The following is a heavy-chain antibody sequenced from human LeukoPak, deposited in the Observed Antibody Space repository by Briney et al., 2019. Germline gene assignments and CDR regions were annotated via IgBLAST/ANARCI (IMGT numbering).Heavy chain of an antibody. CDR1: GYTFTTYN. J-gene: IGHJ4*02. Sequence: ASVKVSCKASGYTFTTYNFNWVRQAPGQGLEWMAWISAYNGNTNYAQKLQGRVTMTTDTSTSTAYMDLRSLRSEDTAVYYCARGLGGQSYGSGSYLFDYWGQGTLVTVSS. V-gene: IGHV1-18*01. CDR3: ARGLGGQSYGSGSYLFDY. CDR2: ISAYNGNT. D-gene: IGHD3-10*01.